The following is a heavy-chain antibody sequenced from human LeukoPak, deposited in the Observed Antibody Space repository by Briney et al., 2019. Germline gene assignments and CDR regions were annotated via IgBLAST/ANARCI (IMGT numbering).Heavy chain of an antibody. CDR2: INPNSGDT. V-gene: IGHV1-2*02. D-gene: IGHD2-2*01. CDR3: ARVQYQLLFEGNWFDP. Sequence: ASVKVSCKASGYTFSGYYIHWVRQAPGRGLEWMGWINPNSGDTHYAQKFQGRVTMTRDTSSSTAYMDLNSLISDDTAVYYCARVQYQLLFEGNWFDPWGQGTLVTVYS. J-gene: IGHJ5*02. CDR1: GYTFSGYY.